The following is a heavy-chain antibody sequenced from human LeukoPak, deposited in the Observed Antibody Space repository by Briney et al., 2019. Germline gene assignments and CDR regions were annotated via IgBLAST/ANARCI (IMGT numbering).Heavy chain of an antibody. J-gene: IGHJ6*02. Sequence: SETLSLTCTVSGGSINSDYWSWIRQPPGKGLEWVGYIYYSGSTNYNPSLKRRVTISVDTSKNQFSLKLSSVTAADPAVYYCARTPRTRIAVAVTHYYGMDVWGQGTTVTVSS. D-gene: IGHD6-19*01. CDR3: ARTPRTRIAVAVTHYYGMDV. CDR1: GGSINSDY. CDR2: IYYSGST. V-gene: IGHV4-59*01.